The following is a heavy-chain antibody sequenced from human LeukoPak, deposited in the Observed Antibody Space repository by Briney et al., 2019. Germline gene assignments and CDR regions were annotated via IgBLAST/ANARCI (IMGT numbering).Heavy chain of an antibody. CDR1: GGTFSSYA. CDR2: IIPIFGTA. D-gene: IGHD1-14*01. J-gene: IGHJ4*02. CDR3: APEVVREPPGRGFDY. Sequence: SVKVSCKASGGTFSSYAISWVRQAPGQGLEWMGGIIPIFGTANYAQKFQGRVTITTDESTSTAYMELSSLRSEDTAVYYCAPEVVREPPGRGFDYWGQGTLVTVSS. V-gene: IGHV1-69*05.